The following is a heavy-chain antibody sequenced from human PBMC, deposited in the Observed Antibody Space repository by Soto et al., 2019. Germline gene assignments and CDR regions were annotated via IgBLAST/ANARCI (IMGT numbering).Heavy chain of an antibody. J-gene: IGHJ4*02. D-gene: IGHD1-26*01. CDR3: AKYSGSYHSNFDY. Sequence: SETLSLTCTVSGGSISGGGYYWSWIRQHPGKGLEWIGYIYYSGSTYYNPSLKSRVTISVDTSKNQFSLKLSSVTAADTAMYYCAKYSGSYHSNFDYWGQGTLVTVSS. CDR2: IYYSGST. CDR1: GGSISGGGYY. V-gene: IGHV4-31*02.